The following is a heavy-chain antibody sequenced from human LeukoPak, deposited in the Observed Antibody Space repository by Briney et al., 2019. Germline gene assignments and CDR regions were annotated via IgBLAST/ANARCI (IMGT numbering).Heavy chain of an antibody. V-gene: IGHV1-69*01. CDR1: GGTFSSYA. CDR3: ARGRSRLFLIGCCSGGSCYSGLDY. CDR2: IIPIFGTA. Sequence: GASVKVSCKASGGTFSSYAISWVRQAPGQGLEWMGGIIPIFGTANYAQKFQGRVTITADESTSTAYMELSSLRSEDTAVYYCARGRSRLFLIGCCSGGSCYSGLDYWGQGTLVTVSS. D-gene: IGHD2-15*01. J-gene: IGHJ4*02.